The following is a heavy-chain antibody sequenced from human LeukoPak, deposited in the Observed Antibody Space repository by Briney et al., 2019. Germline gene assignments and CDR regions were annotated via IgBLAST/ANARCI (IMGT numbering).Heavy chain of an antibody. Sequence: GGSLRLSCAASGFTFSSYGMTWVRQAPRKGLEWVSTFGRGGKTYYADSLKGRLIISRDNSVNTLYLQMNSLRAEDTAVYYCAKRDSSGHHYFDYWGQGILVTVSS. CDR1: GFTFSSYG. D-gene: IGHD3-22*01. CDR2: FGRGGKT. CDR3: AKRDSSGHHYFDY. J-gene: IGHJ4*02. V-gene: IGHV3-23*01.